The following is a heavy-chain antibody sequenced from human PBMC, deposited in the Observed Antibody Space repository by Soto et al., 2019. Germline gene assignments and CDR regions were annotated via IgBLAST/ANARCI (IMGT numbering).Heavy chain of an antibody. CDR2: LYGNGDK. V-gene: IGHV2-5*01. Sequence: QITLRESGPTLVKPTQTLTLTCTFSGFSLTTVGVAVGWIRQPPGKAMEWVALLYGNGDKFYTPSLERRLTITNDTSRNLVVLSMTAIDPVDTATYDCAHSRNYCSCDNCYVWFDPWGRGTLVTVSS. CDR3: AHSRNYCSCDNCYVWFDP. D-gene: IGHD2-15*01. J-gene: IGHJ5*02. CDR1: GFSLTTVGVA.